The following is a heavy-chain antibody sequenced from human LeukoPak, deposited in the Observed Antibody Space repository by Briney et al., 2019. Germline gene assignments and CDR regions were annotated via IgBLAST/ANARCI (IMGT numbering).Heavy chain of an antibody. CDR2: IYYSGST. CDR1: GGSISSYY. D-gene: IGHD5-24*01. CDR3: AREEVVDGYKFLDY. Sequence: SETLSLTCTASGGSISSYYWSWIRQPPGKGLEWIGYIYYSGSTNYNPSLNRRVTISVDTSKNQFSLKLSSVTAADTAVYYCAREEVVDGYKFLDYWGQGTLVTVSS. V-gene: IGHV4-59*01. J-gene: IGHJ4*02.